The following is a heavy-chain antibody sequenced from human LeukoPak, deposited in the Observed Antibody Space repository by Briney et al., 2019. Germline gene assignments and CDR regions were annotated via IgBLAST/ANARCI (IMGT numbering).Heavy chain of an antibody. J-gene: IGHJ4*02. CDR2: INHSGTT. Sequence: SETLSLTCAVSGDSITSHNWWSWVRQSPGKGVGGIGEINHSGTTNYSPSLKSRVTISVDKSKNQLSLRLTSVTAADTAVYFCASCLFDYYYFDQWGQGTLVTVSS. D-gene: IGHD3-10*01. V-gene: IGHV4-4*02. CDR3: ASCLFDYYYFDQ. CDR1: GDSITSHNW.